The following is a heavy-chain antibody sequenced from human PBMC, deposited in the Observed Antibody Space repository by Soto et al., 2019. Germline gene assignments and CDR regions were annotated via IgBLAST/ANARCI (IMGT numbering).Heavy chain of an antibody. J-gene: IGHJ4*02. V-gene: IGHV3-23*01. D-gene: IGHD1-1*01. CDR2: IVNSGGSA. CDR1: GVTFSNYA. Sequence: GGSLRFSCAASGVTFSNYAMSWVRQAPGKGLEWVSGIVNSGGSAPYADSVKGRFTISRDNSKNTLFLQMNSLRAEDTAIYYCAKAWNEVVYYLDYWGQGTPVTVSS. CDR3: AKAWNEVVYYLDY.